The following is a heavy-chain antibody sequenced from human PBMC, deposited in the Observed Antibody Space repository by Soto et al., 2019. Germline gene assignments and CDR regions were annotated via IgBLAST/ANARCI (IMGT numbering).Heavy chain of an antibody. J-gene: IGHJ4*02. Sequence: EVQLVESGGDLVQPGGSLRLSCEASGFSFSSFSMNWVRQAPGKGLEWVSYISSSSSTTHYADSVKGRFTISRDNAKNALYLQMTSPKAEDTAVYYCARLGDYGSGSYWGQGTLVTVSS. CDR1: GFSFSSFS. CDR2: ISSSSSTT. D-gene: IGHD3-10*01. CDR3: ARLGDYGSGSY. V-gene: IGHV3-48*04.